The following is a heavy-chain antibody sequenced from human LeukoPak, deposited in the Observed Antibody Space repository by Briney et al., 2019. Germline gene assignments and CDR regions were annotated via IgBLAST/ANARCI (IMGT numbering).Heavy chain of an antibody. CDR1: GGSISSGGYY. D-gene: IGHD1-14*01. Sequence: SQTLYLACTVSGGSISSGGYYWSWIRQHQGKGLEWIGYIYYSGSTYYNPSLKSRVTISVDTSKNQFSLKLSSVTAADTAVYYCASTGLRNWFDPWGQGTLVTVSS. J-gene: IGHJ5*02. CDR2: IYYSGST. V-gene: IGHV4-31*03. CDR3: ASTGLRNWFDP.